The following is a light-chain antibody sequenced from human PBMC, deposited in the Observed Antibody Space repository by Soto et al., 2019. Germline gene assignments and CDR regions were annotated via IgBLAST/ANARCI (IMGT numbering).Light chain of an antibody. J-gene: IGKJ1*01. CDR2: AAS. CDR3: QQYVSSPWT. V-gene: IGKV3-20*01. CDR1: QSVTTSF. Sequence: EIVLTQSPGTLSLSPGERATLSCRASQSVTTSFLAWYQQKPGQAPSLLIYAASRRATGIPDRFTGSGSGTDFTLTISRLEPEDFAVYYCQQYVSSPWTFGQGTKVDIK.